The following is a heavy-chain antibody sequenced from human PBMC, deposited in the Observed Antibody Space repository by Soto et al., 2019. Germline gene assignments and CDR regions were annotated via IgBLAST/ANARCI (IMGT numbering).Heavy chain of an antibody. CDR1: GYTFTNYA. D-gene: IGHD3-22*01. V-gene: IGHV1-8*02. J-gene: IGHJ5*02. CDR3: ARGERRSHYYDSSGYYYNPTWFDP. CDR2: MNPNSGNT. Sequence: GASVKVSCKASGYTFTNYAMHWVRQAPGQRLERMGWMNPNSGNTGYVKKFQGRVTMTRDTSMSTAYMELSSLRSEDTAVYYCARGERRSHYYDSSGYYYNPTWFDPWGQGTLVTVSS.